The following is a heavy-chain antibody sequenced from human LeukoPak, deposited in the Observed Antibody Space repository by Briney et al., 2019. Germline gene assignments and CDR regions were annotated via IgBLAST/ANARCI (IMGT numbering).Heavy chain of an antibody. CDR1: GYTFTSYD. D-gene: IGHD3-16*02. CDR2: MNPNSGNT. J-gene: IGHJ5*02. Sequence: ASVKVSCKASGYTFTSYDSNWVRQATGQGLEWMGWMNPNSGNTVSAQRCQGRITMTRANSIRTDYMDLSSLRSEDTAVYYCARGTLVRLPSSFDPWGQGTLVTVSS. V-gene: IGHV1-8*01. CDR3: ARGTLVRLPSSFDP.